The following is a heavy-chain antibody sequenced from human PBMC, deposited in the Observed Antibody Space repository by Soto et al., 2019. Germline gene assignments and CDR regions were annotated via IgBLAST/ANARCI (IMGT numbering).Heavy chain of an antibody. D-gene: IGHD1-26*01. J-gene: IGHJ6*02. Sequence: SETLSLTCTVSGGSVSSGSYYWSWIRQPPGKGLEWIGYIYYSGSTNYNPSLKSRVTISVDTSKNQFSLKLSSVTAAGTAVYYCARDQRVGATFPCYYYGMDVWGQGTTVTVSS. CDR1: GGSVSSGSYY. V-gene: IGHV4-61*01. CDR2: IYYSGST. CDR3: ARDQRVGATFPCYYYGMDV.